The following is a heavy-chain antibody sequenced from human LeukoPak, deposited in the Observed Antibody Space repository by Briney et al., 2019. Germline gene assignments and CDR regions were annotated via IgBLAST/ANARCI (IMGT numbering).Heavy chain of an antibody. CDR3: ATRVPYTGYNS. Sequence: GGSLRLSCAASGFTVSTYYMNWVRQAPGKGLEWVSIIYSGATTYYADSVKGRFTMSRDIARKSVYLQMTSLRVEDTAVYYCATRVPYTGYNSWGQGTLVTVSS. D-gene: IGHD5-12*01. CDR1: GFTVSTYY. V-gene: IGHV3-53*01. J-gene: IGHJ4*02. CDR2: IYSGATT.